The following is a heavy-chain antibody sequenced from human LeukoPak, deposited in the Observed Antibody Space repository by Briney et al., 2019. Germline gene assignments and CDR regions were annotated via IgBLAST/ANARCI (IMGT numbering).Heavy chain of an antibody. D-gene: IGHD4-11*01. V-gene: IGHV4-59*01. CDR1: RGSISGYY. J-gene: IGHJ4*02. Sequence: LETLSLTCTVPRGSISGYYWSWVRQPPGKGLEWIGYIYYSGSTNYNPSLKSRVTISIDTSKKQFSLKLSSVTAADTAVYYCARVDYSNLSYCGQGTLVTVSS. CDR2: IYYSGST. CDR3: ARVDYSNLSY.